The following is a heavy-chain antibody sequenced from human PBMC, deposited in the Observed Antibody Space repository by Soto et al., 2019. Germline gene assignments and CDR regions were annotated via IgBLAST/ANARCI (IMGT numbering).Heavy chain of an antibody. J-gene: IGHJ4*02. CDR1: GYTFTDYG. D-gene: IGHD6-6*01. V-gene: IGHV1-18*01. Sequence: EASVKVSCKASGYTFTDYGISWVRQAPGQGLEWMGWISVASGGTRYAQKFQGRLTMTADTSTTTVYMELRSLRSDDTAVYYCARSSSIAARPPDYWGQGTLVTVSS. CDR2: ISVASGGT. CDR3: ARSSSIAARPPDY.